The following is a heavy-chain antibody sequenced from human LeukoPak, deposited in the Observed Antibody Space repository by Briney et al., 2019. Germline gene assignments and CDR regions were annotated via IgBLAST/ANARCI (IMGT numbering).Heavy chain of an antibody. V-gene: IGHV4-39*01. Sequence: SSETLSLTCTVSGGSISSSSYYWGWIRQPPGKGLEGIGSIYYSGSTYYNPSLKSRVTISVDTSKNQFSLKLSSVTAADTAVYYCARHSPTYYYDSSGYYPDYWGQGTLVTVSS. CDR3: ARHSPTYYYDSSGYYPDY. CDR1: GGSISSSSYY. D-gene: IGHD3-22*01. CDR2: IYYSGST. J-gene: IGHJ4*02.